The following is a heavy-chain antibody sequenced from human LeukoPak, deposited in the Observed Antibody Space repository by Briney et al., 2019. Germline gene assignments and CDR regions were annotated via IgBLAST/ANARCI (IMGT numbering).Heavy chain of an antibody. CDR2: IYHSGNT. D-gene: IGHD3-10*01. V-gene: IGHV4-38-2*02. CDR3: AREPKYGSGSYYLDY. J-gene: IGHJ4*02. CDR1: GYSISSGYY. Sequence: SETLSLTCAVSGYSISSGYYWGWIRQPPGKGLEWIGSIYHSGNTYYNPSLKSRVTISVDTSKNQFSLKLSSVTAADTAVYYCAREPKYGSGSYYLDYWGQGTLVTVSS.